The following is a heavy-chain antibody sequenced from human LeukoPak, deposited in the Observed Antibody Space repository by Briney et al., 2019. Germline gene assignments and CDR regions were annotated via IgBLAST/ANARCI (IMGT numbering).Heavy chain of an antibody. CDR1: GYTFTGYY. CDR2: INPNSGGT. V-gene: IGHV1-2*02. CDR3: ARGSLVGASAFDY. J-gene: IGHJ4*02. D-gene: IGHD1-26*01. Sequence: ASVKVSCKASGYTFTGYYMHWVLQAPGQGLEWMGWINPNSGGTNYAQKFQGRVTMTRDTSISTAYMELSRLRSDDTAVYYCARGSLVGASAFDYWGQGTLVTVSS.